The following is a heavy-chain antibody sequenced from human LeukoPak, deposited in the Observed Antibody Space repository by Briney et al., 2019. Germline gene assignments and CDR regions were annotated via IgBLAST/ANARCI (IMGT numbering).Heavy chain of an antibody. J-gene: IGHJ5*02. Sequence: PSETLSLTCTVSGGSISSGGYYWSWIRQHPGKGLEWIGRIYKTRSINYNPSLESRVTMSLDTSKNQFSLKLNSVTAADTAMYYCATQFYFSGSHSPFAPWGQGTLVIVSS. CDR2: IYKTRSI. CDR1: GGSISSGGYY. D-gene: IGHD3-10*01. V-gene: IGHV4-61*08. CDR3: ATQFYFSGSHSPFAP.